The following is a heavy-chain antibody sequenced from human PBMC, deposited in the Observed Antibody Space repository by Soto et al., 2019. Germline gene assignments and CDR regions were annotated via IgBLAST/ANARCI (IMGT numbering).Heavy chain of an antibody. V-gene: IGHV4-30-2*01. J-gene: IGHJ4*02. CDR1: GGSISSGGYS. Sequence: PSETLSLTCAVSGGSISSGGYSWSWIRQPPGKGLEWIGYIYHSGSTYYNPSLKSRVTISVDRSKNQFSLKLSSVTAADTAVYYCARAHSLMRYYFDYWGQGTLVTVSS. D-gene: IGHD2-8*01. CDR3: ARAHSLMRYYFDY. CDR2: IYHSGST.